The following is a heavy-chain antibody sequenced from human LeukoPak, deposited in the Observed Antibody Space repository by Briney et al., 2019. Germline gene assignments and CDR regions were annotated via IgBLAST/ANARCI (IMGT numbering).Heavy chain of an antibody. D-gene: IGHD5-24*01. J-gene: IGHJ4*02. CDR3: AAWTDRGYNF. Sequence: GKSLRLSCAASGFTFSSSWMNWVRQAPGKGLQWVGNINPEGSQTRFVDSVMGRFTMSKDNAKNSLYLQMNSLRVEDTAVFYCAAWTDRGYNFWGQGTVVTVSS. V-gene: IGHV3-7*01. CDR1: GFTFSSSW. CDR2: INPEGSQT.